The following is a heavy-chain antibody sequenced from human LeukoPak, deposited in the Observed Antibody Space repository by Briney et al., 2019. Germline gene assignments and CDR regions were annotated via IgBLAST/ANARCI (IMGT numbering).Heavy chain of an antibody. CDR2: IYYSGST. D-gene: IGHD5-18*01. CDR3: ARHVDTALIGAFHI. CDR1: GGSISSHY. J-gene: IGHJ3*02. V-gene: IGHV4-59*08. Sequence: SETLSLTCTVSGGSISSHYWSWIRQPPGKGLEWIGYIYYSGSTSHNPSLKSRVTISTDRSKKEVSLRLSSVTAADTAMYFCARHVDTALIGAFHIWGQGTMVTVS.